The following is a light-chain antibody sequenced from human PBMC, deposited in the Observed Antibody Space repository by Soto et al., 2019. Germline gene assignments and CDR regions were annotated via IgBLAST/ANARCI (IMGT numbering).Light chain of an antibody. CDR3: QQYYSYPWT. CDR1: QGISSY. V-gene: IGKV1-8*01. Sequence: AILMTQSPSSLSASTVDRVTITCRASQGISSYLAWYQQKPGKAPKLLIYAASTLQSGVPSRFSGSGSGTDFTLTISCLQSEDFATYYCQQYYSYPWTFGQGTKVDIK. J-gene: IGKJ1*01. CDR2: AAS.